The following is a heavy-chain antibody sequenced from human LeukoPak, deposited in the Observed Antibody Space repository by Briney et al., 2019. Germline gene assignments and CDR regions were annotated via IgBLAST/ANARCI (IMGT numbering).Heavy chain of an antibody. J-gene: IGHJ4*02. D-gene: IGHD3-3*01. Sequence: ASVKVSCKASGGTFSSYAISWVRQAPGQGLEWMGIINPSGGSTSYAQKFQGRVTMTRDTSTSTVYMELSSLRSEDTAVYYCARADYDFAPDYWGQGTLVTVSS. CDR1: GGTFSSYA. CDR2: INPSGGST. CDR3: ARADYDFAPDY. V-gene: IGHV1-46*01.